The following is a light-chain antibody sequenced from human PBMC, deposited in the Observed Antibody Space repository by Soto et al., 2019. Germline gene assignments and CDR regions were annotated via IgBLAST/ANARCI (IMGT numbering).Light chain of an antibody. Sequence: DIQMTQCPSSVSASVGDRVTITCRASQDISVWLAWYQQKPGKAPKLLIYAASNLQTGVPSRFSGSGSGTEFTLTISSLQPEDFATYYCQQANSFPRTFGPGTKVDIK. CDR2: AAS. CDR1: QDISVW. J-gene: IGKJ3*01. CDR3: QQANSFPRT. V-gene: IGKV1D-12*01.